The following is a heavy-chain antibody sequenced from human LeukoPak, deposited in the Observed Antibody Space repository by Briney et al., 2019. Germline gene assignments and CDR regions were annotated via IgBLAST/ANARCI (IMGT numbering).Heavy chain of an antibody. CDR2: INPSGGNT. Sequence: ASVKVSCKASGYSFTSYYMHWVRQAPGQGLEWMGIINPSGGNTSYAQKFQGRVTMTRDMSTSTVYMELRSLRSEDTAAYYCAREYDILTGHYYYYYMDVWGKGTTVTISS. V-gene: IGHV1-46*01. J-gene: IGHJ6*03. D-gene: IGHD3-9*01. CDR1: GYSFTSYY. CDR3: AREYDILTGHYYYYYMDV.